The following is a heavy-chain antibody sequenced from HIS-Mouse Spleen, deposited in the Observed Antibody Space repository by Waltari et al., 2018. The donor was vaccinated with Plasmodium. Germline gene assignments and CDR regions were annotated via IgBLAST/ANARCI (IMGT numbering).Heavy chain of an antibody. CDR3: ARDLAAAGHFDY. D-gene: IGHD6-13*01. V-gene: IGHV1-2*02. CDR1: GYTFTGYY. Sequence: QVQLVQSGAEVKKPGASVKVSCKASGYTFTGYYMHWVRQAPGQGLEWMGWINPNSGGTNYAQKVQGRVTRTRDTSISTAYMELSRLRSDDTAVYYCARDLAAAGHFDYWGQGTLDTVSS. J-gene: IGHJ4*02. CDR2: INPNSGGT.